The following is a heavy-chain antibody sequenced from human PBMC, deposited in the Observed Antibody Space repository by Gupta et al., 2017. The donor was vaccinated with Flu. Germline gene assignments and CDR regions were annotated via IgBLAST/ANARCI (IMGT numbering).Heavy chain of an antibody. J-gene: IGHJ5*02. CDR3: ARRRYFDWLLNNWFDP. V-gene: IGHV4-34*01. D-gene: IGHD3-9*01. CDR1: GGSFSGYY. CDR2: INHSGST. Sequence: QVQLQQWGAGLLKPSETLSLTCAVYGGSFSGYYWSWIRQPPGKGLEWIGEINHSGSTNYNPSLKSRVTISVDTSKNQFSLKLSSVTAADTAVYYCARRRYFDWLLNNWFDPWGQGTLVTVSS.